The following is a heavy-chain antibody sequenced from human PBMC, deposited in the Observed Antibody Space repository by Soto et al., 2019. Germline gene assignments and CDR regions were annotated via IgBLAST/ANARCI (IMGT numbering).Heavy chain of an antibody. V-gene: IGHV1-8*01. CDR3: ARGPRVRTDTIFGVVIVLDI. CDR2: MNPNSGYT. J-gene: IGHJ6*04. Sequence: QVQLVQSGAEVKKPGASVKVSCKASGYNFNNYDIHWVRQATGQGLEWVGWMNPNSGYTEFAQKYQGRVRTTRNTPISTAYMELSSLRSEDAAMYCCARGPRVRTDTIFGVVIVLDIWGKGTTVTVSS. D-gene: IGHD3-3*01. CDR1: GYNFNNYD.